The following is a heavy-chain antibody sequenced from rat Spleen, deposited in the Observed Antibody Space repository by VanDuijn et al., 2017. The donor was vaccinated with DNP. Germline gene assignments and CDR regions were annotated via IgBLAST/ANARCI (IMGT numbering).Heavy chain of an antibody. Sequence: EVQLVESGGGLEQPGRALNLSCAASGFTFSNYDMAWVRQAPTKGLEWVACIGPNSAYTYYRDSVKGRFTISRDNAKNTLYLQMNSLRSEDTATYYCATGVYGGYEDWFAYWGQGTLVTVSS. CDR3: ATGVYGGYEDWFAY. CDR2: IGPNSAYT. V-gene: IGHV5S13*01. D-gene: IGHD1-11*01. CDR1: GFTFSNYD. J-gene: IGHJ3*01.